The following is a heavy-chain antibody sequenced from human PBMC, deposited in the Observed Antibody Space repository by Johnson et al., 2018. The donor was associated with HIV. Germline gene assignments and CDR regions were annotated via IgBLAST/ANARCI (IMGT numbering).Heavy chain of an antibody. J-gene: IGHJ3*02. V-gene: IGHV3-30*14. D-gene: IGHD4-17*01. CDR2: ISYDGSDK. CDR1: FSSYA. Sequence: FSSYAMHWVRQAPGKGLEWVAVISYDGSDKYYADSVKGRFTISRDNAKNTLYLQMNSLRAEDTAVYYCARDVTKDAFDIWGQGTMVTVSS. CDR3: ARDVTKDAFDI.